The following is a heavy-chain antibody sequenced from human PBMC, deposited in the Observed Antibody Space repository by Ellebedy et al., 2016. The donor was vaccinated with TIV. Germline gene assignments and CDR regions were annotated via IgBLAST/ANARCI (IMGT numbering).Heavy chain of an antibody. V-gene: IGHV1-46*01. J-gene: IGHJ5*02. Sequence: AASVKVSCKASGYTFTNYYIHWVRQAPGQGLAWMGIIDPSDGVTNYPQKFQGRVTMTRDTSTSTLYMQLLSLRSEDTAVYYCAREARGTGGFDPWGQGTLVTVSS. CDR2: IDPSDGVT. D-gene: IGHD2-8*02. CDR3: AREARGTGGFDP. CDR1: GYTFTNYY.